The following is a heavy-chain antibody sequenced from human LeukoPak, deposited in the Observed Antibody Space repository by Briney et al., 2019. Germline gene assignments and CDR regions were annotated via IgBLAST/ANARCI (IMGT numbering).Heavy chain of an antibody. CDR3: ARGDNGAFDI. CDR1: GFTFRSYR. V-gene: IGHV3-7*04. D-gene: IGHD2-8*01. J-gene: IGHJ3*02. CDR2: IKQGESER. Sequence: GGSLGLSCAASGFTFRSYRMNWVRQAPGKGLEWVASIKQGESERYYVDSVNGRFTISRDNAKNSLYLQMNSLRAEDTAVYYCARGDNGAFDIWGQGTMVTVSS.